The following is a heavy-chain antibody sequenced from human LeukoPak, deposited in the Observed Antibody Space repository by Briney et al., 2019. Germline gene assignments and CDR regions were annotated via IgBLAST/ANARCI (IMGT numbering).Heavy chain of an antibody. J-gene: IGHJ4*02. D-gene: IGHD6-19*01. CDR2: IRYDGSNK. CDR1: GFTFSSYG. Sequence: GGSLRLSCAASGFTFSSYGMHWVRQAPGKGLEWVAFIRYDGSNKYYADSVKGRFTVSRDNSKNTLYLQMNSLRAEDTAVYYCAKDRYSSGRFDYWGQGTLVTVSS. V-gene: IGHV3-30*02. CDR3: AKDRYSSGRFDY.